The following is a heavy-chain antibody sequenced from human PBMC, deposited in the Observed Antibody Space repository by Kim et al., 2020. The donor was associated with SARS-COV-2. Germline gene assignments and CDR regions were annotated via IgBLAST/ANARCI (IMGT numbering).Heavy chain of an antibody. V-gene: IGHV4-59*01. Sequence: SETLSLTCTVSGGSISSYYWSWIRQPPGKGLEWIGYIYYSGSTNYNPSLKSRVTISVDTSKNQFSLKLSSVTAADTAVYYCARGGQWLARGWFDPWGQGTLVTVSS. J-gene: IGHJ5*02. CDR1: GGSISSYY. D-gene: IGHD6-19*01. CDR2: IYYSGST. CDR3: ARGGQWLARGWFDP.